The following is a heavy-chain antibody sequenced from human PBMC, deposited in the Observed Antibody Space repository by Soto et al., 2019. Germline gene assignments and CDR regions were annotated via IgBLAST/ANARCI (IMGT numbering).Heavy chain of an antibody. J-gene: IGHJ4*02. Sequence: PGGSLRLSCAASGFTFSSYGMHWVRQAPGKGLEWVAVISYDGSNKYYADSVKGRFTISRDNSKNTLYLQMNSLRAEDTAVYYCAKAFDSGWELDYWGQGTLVTVSS. CDR2: ISYDGSNK. CDR1: GFTFSSYG. D-gene: IGHD6-19*01. CDR3: AKAFDSGWELDY. V-gene: IGHV3-30*18.